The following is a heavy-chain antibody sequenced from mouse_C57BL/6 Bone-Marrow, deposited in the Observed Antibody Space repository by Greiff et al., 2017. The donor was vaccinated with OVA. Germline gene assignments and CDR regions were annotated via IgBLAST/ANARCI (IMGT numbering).Heavy chain of an antibody. V-gene: IGHV1-5*01. CDR1: GYTFTSYW. D-gene: IGHD1-1*01. Sequence: EVKLVESGTVLVRPGASVKMSCKTSGYTFTSYWMHWVKQRPGQGLEWIGAIYPGNSDTSYNQKFKGKAKLTAVTSASTAYLELSSLTNEDSAVYYCTSGRYYGSSPRYFDVWGTGTTVTVSS. CDR3: TSGRYYGSSPRYFDV. J-gene: IGHJ1*03. CDR2: IYPGNSDT.